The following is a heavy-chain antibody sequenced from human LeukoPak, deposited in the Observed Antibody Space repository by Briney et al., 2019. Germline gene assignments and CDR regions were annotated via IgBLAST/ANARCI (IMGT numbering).Heavy chain of an antibody. Sequence: GGSLRLSCAASGFTFSSYAMSWVGQAQGKGLEWVSAISGSGARTYYADSVKGRFTISRDNSKNTLYLQMNSLRAEDTAVYYCAEEDRYGAKNYWGQGTLLTVSS. J-gene: IGHJ4*02. CDR1: GFTFSSYA. V-gene: IGHV3-23*01. CDR2: ISGSGART. CDR3: AEEDRYGAKNY. D-gene: IGHD4-17*01.